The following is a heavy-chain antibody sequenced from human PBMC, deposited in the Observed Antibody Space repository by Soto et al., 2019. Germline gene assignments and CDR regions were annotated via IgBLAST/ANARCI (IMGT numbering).Heavy chain of an antibody. J-gene: IGHJ6*04. CDR3: AAVRPDIAVAGSYYYYYYGMDV. Sequence: GASVKVSCKASGFTFTSSAVQWVRQARGQRLEWIGWIVVGSGNTNYAQKFQERVTITRDMSTSTAYMELSSLRSEDTAVYYCAAVRPDIAVAGSYYYYYYGMDVWGKGTTVTVPS. D-gene: IGHD6-19*01. V-gene: IGHV1-58*01. CDR1: GFTFTSSA. CDR2: IVVGSGNT.